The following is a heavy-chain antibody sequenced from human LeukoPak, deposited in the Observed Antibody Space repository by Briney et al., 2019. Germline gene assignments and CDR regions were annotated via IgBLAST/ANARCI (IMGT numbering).Heavy chain of an antibody. CDR1: GFTFSSFG. Sequence: PGGSLRLSCAASGFTFSSFGMYWVRQAPGKGLEWVAVISYDGSNKYYADSVKGRFTIFRDNSKNTLYLQMNSLRTEDTAVYYCAKRMGPSIAATDLDYWGQGTLVTVSS. V-gene: IGHV3-30*18. D-gene: IGHD6-13*01. CDR2: ISYDGSNK. J-gene: IGHJ4*02. CDR3: AKRMGPSIAATDLDY.